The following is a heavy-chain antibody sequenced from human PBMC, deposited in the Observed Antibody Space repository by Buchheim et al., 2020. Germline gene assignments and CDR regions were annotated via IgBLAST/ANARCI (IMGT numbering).Heavy chain of an antibody. CDR3: ARDGGGNTFDY. Sequence: QLQLQESGSGLVKPSQTLSLTCAVSGGSISSGGYSWSWIRQPPGKGLEWIGYMSHSGSTYYNPSLKSRVTLSVDKSKNQFSLNLTSVTAADTAVYYCARDGGGNTFDYWGQGTL. V-gene: IGHV4-30-2*01. J-gene: IGHJ4*02. CDR1: GGSISSGGYS. D-gene: IGHD4-23*01. CDR2: MSHSGST.